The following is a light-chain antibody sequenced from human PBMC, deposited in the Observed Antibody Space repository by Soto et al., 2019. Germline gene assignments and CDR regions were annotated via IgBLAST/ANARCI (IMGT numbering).Light chain of an antibody. CDR2: AAS. CDR1: QSISSY. CDR3: QQSYSTLRT. V-gene: IGKV1-39*01. Sequence: DIQMTQSPSSLSASVGDRVTITCLASQSISSYLNWYQQKPGKAPKLLIYAASSLQSGVPSRFSGSGSGTDFTLTISSLQPEDFATYYCQQSYSTLRTFGQGTKVDI. J-gene: IGKJ1*01.